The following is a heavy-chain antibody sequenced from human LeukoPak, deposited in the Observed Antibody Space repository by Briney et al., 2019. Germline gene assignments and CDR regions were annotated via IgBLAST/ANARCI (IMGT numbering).Heavy chain of an antibody. V-gene: IGHV1-2*02. CDR2: INPNSGGT. D-gene: IGHD6-19*01. CDR1: GYTFTGYY. Sequence: ASVKVSCKASGYTFTGYYMHWVRQAPGQGLEWMDWINPNSGGTNYAQKFQGRVTMTRDTSISTAYMELSRLRSDDTAVYYCARDPTMRGGWNYYMDVWGKGTTVTVSS. J-gene: IGHJ6*03. CDR3: ARDPTMRGGWNYYMDV.